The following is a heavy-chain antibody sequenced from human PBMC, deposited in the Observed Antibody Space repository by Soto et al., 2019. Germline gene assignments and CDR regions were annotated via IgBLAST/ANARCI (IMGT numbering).Heavy chain of an antibody. Sequence: SETQSLTCAVSGGSISSSNWWSWVRQPPGKGLEWIGEIYHSGSTNYNPSLKSRVTISVDKSKNQFSLKLSSVTAADTAVYYCARAPYYGGNSGSFDYWGQGTLVTVSS. J-gene: IGHJ4*02. CDR1: GGSISSSNW. V-gene: IGHV4-4*02. CDR2: IYHSGST. CDR3: ARAPYYGGNSGSFDY. D-gene: IGHD4-17*01.